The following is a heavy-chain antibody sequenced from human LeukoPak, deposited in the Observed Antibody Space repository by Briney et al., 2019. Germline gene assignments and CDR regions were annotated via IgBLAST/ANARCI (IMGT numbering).Heavy chain of an antibody. CDR3: ARDPRNVGLAP. V-gene: IGHV3-74*01. D-gene: IGHD2-15*01. Sequence: GGSLRLSCVASGFSLSGYWMYWVRHAPGKGLMYISRNNGDGSTTNYADVVKGRFTMSRDNVKNTLYLQMNSLRVEDTAVYYCARDPRNVGLAPWGQGTLVTASS. J-gene: IGHJ5*02. CDR2: NNGDGSTT. CDR1: GFSLSGYW.